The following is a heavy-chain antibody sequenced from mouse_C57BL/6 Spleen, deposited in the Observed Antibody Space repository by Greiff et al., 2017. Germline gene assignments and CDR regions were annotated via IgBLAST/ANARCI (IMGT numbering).Heavy chain of an antibody. J-gene: IGHJ4*01. CDR1: GYAFSSSW. Sequence: QVQLQQSGPELVKPGASVKLSCKASGYAFSSSWMNWVKQRPGKGLEWIGRIYPGDGDTNYNGKFKGKATLTADKSSSTAYMQLSSLTSEDSAVYFCALTGTGAMDYWGQGTSVTVSS. D-gene: IGHD4-1*01. CDR3: ALTGTGAMDY. V-gene: IGHV1-82*01. CDR2: IYPGDGDT.